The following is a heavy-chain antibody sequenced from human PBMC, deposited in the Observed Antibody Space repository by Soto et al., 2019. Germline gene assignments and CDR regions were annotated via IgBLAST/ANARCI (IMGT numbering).Heavy chain of an antibody. Sequence: EVQLVESGGGLVQPGGSLRLSCAASGFTFSSYWMSWVRQAPGKGLEWVANIKQDGSEKYYVDSVKGRFTISRDNAKNSLYLQMNSLRAEDTAVYYCARDGSVPGYCSGGSCYRPFDYWGEGTLVTVSS. V-gene: IGHV3-7*01. J-gene: IGHJ4*02. CDR2: IKQDGSEK. D-gene: IGHD2-15*01. CDR3: ARDGSVPGYCSGGSCYRPFDY. CDR1: GFTFSSYW.